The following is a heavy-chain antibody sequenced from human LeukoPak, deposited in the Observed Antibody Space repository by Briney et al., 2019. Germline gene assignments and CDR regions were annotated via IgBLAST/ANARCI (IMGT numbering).Heavy chain of an antibody. CDR2: IFGSGGSA. CDR1: GFTFSSYA. V-gene: IGHV3-23*01. D-gene: IGHD6-19*01. J-gene: IGHJ4*02. CDR3: GKTTTGYTSGRNPAWPVDY. Sequence: GGSLRLSCTASGFTFSSYAMYWVRQAPGKGLEWVSGIFGSGGSAHYADSVKGRFTISRDNSQNTVYLQMNSLRAEDTAVYYCGKTTTGYTSGRNPAWPVDYWGQGTLVTVSS.